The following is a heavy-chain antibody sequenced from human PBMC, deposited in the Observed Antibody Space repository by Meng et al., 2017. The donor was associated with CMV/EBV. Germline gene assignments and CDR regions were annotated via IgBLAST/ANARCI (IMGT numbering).Heavy chain of an antibody. CDR2: IYYSGST. Sequence: QVQLQESGPGSVMPSQTLSLTCSVSGGPISSGDYYWSWIRQPPGKGLEWIGYIYYSGSTYYNPSLKSRVPISVDTSKNQFSLKLSSVTAADTAVYYCARVTSRVAGAFDYWGQGTLVTVSS. CDR1: GGPISSGDYY. J-gene: IGHJ4*02. CDR3: ARVTSRVAGAFDY. D-gene: IGHD1-14*01. V-gene: IGHV4-30-4*08.